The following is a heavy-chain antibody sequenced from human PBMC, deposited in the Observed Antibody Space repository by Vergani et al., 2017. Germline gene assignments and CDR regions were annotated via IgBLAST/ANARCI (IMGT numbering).Heavy chain of an antibody. CDR1: GGSISSGSYY. J-gene: IGHJ4*02. Sequence: QVQLQESGPGLVKPSQTLSLTCTVSGGSISSGSYYWSWIRQPAGKGLEWIGRIYTSGSTNYNPSLKSRVTISVDTSKNQFSLKLSSVTAADTAVYYCARESVSLGGLPNYFDYWGQGTLVTVSS. CDR3: ARESVSLGGLPNYFDY. V-gene: IGHV4-61*02. CDR2: IYTSGST. D-gene: IGHD3-16*01.